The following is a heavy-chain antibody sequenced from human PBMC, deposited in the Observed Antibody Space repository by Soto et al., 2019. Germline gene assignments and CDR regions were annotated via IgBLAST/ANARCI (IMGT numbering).Heavy chain of an antibody. D-gene: IGHD2-15*01. V-gene: IGHV3-21*01. Sequence: EVQLVESGGGLVKPGGSLRLSCAASGFSFNFYNMNWVRQAPGKGLEWVSSISGSSNYIFYAVSGKGRFTISRDNAKNSLSLQMNSLRAQDTAVYYCANRTITPFDHWGQGTLVTVSS. J-gene: IGHJ5*02. CDR2: ISGSSNYI. CDR3: ANRTITPFDH. CDR1: GFSFNFYN.